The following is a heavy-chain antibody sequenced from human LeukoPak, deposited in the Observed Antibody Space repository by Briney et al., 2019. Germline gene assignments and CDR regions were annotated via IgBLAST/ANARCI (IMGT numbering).Heavy chain of an antibody. J-gene: IGHJ1*01. V-gene: IGHV1-2*06. D-gene: IGHD3-9*01. Sequence: ASVKVSCKASGYTFTGYYMHWVRQAPGQGLEWMGRINPNSGGTNYAQKFQGRVTMTRDTSISTAYMELSRLRSDDTAVYYCARNYYDILTGYLDLPYFQHWGQGTLVTVSS. CDR3: ARNYYDILTGYLDLPYFQH. CDR2: INPNSGGT. CDR1: GYTFTGYY.